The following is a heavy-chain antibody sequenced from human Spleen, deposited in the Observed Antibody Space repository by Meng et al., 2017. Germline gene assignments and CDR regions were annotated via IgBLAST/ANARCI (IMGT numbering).Heavy chain of an antibody. Sequence: SETLSLTCVVSGGSFSDYYWSWIRQPPGKGLEWMGEINHSGSTNYNPSLESRATISVDTSQNNLSLKLSSVTAADSAVYYCARGPTTMAHDFDYWGQGTRVTVSS. CDR3: ARGPTTMAHDFDY. J-gene: IGHJ4*02. V-gene: IGHV4-34*01. CDR2: INHSGST. CDR1: GGSFSDYY. D-gene: IGHD5-24*01.